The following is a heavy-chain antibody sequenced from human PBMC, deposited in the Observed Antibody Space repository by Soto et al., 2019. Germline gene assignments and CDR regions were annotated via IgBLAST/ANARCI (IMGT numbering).Heavy chain of an antibody. V-gene: IGHV4-38-2*01. CDR1: GYCVSSGSY. CDR3: ARAHYSSRSYYFNY. CDR2: IYHSGST. J-gene: IGHJ4*02. Sequence: XGSLSLTCAVCGYCVSSGSYWGWIRQPHGKGLEWFGRIYHSGSTFYNPSLKIRVTISADTSKTQFPLKLSSVTAADTAVYYCARAHYSSRSYYFNYWGQRTQVTVSS. D-gene: IGHD6-13*01.